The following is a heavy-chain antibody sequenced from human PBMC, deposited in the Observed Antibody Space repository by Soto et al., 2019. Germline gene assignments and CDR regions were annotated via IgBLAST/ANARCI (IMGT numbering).Heavy chain of an antibody. CDR3: ARERWGDYYDSSGSLD. D-gene: IGHD3-22*01. Sequence: PSETLSLTCTVSGGSISSGGYYWSWIRQHPGKGLEWIGYIYYSGSTYYNPSLKSRVTISVDTSKNQFSLKLSSVTAADTAVYYCARERWGDYYDSSGSLDWGQGTLVTVSS. V-gene: IGHV4-31*03. CDR2: IYYSGST. CDR1: GGSISSGGYY. J-gene: IGHJ4*02.